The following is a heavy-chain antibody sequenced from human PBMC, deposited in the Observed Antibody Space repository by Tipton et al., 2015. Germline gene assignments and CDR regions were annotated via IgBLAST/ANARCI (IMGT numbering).Heavy chain of an antibody. CDR3: ARDAGRYYDSSGLSWYFDL. CDR2: ISYSGST. D-gene: IGHD3-22*01. V-gene: IGHV4-39*02. J-gene: IGHJ2*01. Sequence: TLSLTCTVSGGSISSSSYYWGWIRQPPGKGLEWIGSISYSGSTYYNPSLKSRVTISVGSSKTHFSLNLSSVTAADTAVYFCARDAGRYYDSSGLSWYFDLWGRGTLVTVSS. CDR1: GGSISSSSYY.